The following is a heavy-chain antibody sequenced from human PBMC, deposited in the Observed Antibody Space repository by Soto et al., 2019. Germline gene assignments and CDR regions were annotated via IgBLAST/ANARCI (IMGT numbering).Heavy chain of an antibody. D-gene: IGHD2-15*01. V-gene: IGHV4-59*12. CDR2: IYYSGST. CDR1: GGSISSYY. Sequence: SETLSLTCTVSGGSISSYYWSWIRQPPGKGLEWIGYIYYSGSTNYNPSLKSRVTISVDTSKNQFSLKLSSVTAADTAVYYCARDQCSGGSCYSRPWGQGTLVTVSS. CDR3: ARDQCSGGSCYSRP. J-gene: IGHJ5*02.